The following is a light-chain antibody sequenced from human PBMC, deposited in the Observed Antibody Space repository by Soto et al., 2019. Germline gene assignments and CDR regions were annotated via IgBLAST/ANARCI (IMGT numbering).Light chain of an antibody. J-gene: IGKJ4*01. V-gene: IGKV3-11*01. CDR3: QQRNKWPPVT. CDR2: DAA. CDR1: PRVSNS. Sequence: ESVLTQSPATLSLSPGERATLSCRASPRVSNSFAWYQHKPGQAPRLLLYDAANRATGVPTRFSGSGSGTDFTLTIISLEAEDFAVYYCQQRNKWPPVTFGGGTRVEIK.